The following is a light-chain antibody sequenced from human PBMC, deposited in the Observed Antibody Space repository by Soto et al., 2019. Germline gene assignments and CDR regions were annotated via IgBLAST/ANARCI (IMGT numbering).Light chain of an antibody. Sequence: DIQMTQSPSSLSASVGDRVTITCRASQGINNNLAWYQQKPGKIPKVLIYGASTLQSGVPSRFSGSGSGTDFTLTISSLQPEDVATYYCQKYNSGLETFGTGTKVDI. V-gene: IGKV1-27*01. CDR1: QGINNN. CDR2: GAS. J-gene: IGKJ3*01. CDR3: QKYNSGLET.